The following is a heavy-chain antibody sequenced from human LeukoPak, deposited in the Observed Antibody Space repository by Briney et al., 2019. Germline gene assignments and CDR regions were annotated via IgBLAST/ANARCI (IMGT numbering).Heavy chain of an antibody. CDR1: GFTFSSYA. CDR3: AKDRERWLKPLYYFDY. D-gene: IGHD5-24*01. Sequence: PGGSLRLSCAASGFTFSSYAMHWVRQAPGKGLEWVSAISGSGGSTYYADSVKGRFTISRDNSKNTLYLQMNSLRAEDTAVYYCAKDRERWLKPLYYFDYWGQGTLVTVSS. CDR2: ISGSGGST. J-gene: IGHJ4*02. V-gene: IGHV3-23*01.